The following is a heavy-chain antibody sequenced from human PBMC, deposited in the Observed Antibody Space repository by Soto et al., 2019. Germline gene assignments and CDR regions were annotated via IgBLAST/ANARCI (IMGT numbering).Heavy chain of an antibody. J-gene: IGHJ2*01. CDR3: AKVGVVVILDWYFDL. D-gene: IGHD3-22*01. CDR1: GFTFSSYA. CDR2: ISGSGGST. Sequence: EVQLLESGGGLVQPGGSLRLSCAASGFTFSSYAMSWVRQAPGKGLEWVSAISGSGGSTYYADSVKGRFTISRDNSKNTLYLQLNSLRAEVTAVYYCAKVGVVVILDWYFDLWGRGTLVNVSS. V-gene: IGHV3-23*01.